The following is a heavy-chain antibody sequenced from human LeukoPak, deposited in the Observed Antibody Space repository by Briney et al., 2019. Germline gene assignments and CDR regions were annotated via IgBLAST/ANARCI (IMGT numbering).Heavy chain of an antibody. V-gene: IGHV1-2*02. CDR1: GYTFTGYY. CDR2: INPKSGGT. CDR3: ARNLWFGESSDAFDM. J-gene: IGHJ3*02. D-gene: IGHD3-10*01. Sequence: ASVKVSCKASGYTFTGYYMHWVRQAPGQGLEWMGRINPKSGGTNYAQKFQGRVTMTRDTSISTAYMDMSSLRSDDTAVYYCARNLWFGESSDAFDMWGQGTMVTVSS.